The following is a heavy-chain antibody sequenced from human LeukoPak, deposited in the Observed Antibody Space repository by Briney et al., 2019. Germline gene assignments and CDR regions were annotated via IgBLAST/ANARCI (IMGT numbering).Heavy chain of an antibody. J-gene: IGHJ6*03. CDR2: FDPEDGET. V-gene: IGHV1-24*01. CDR3: ATAGLGGSSPYYYYYMDV. Sequence: EASVMVSCKVSGYTLTELSMHWVRKVPGKGLEWMGGFDPEDGETIYAQKFQGRVTMTEDTSTDTAYMELSSLRSEDTAVYYCATAGLGGSSPYYYYYMDVWGKGTTVIVSS. CDR1: GYTLTELS. D-gene: IGHD1-26*01.